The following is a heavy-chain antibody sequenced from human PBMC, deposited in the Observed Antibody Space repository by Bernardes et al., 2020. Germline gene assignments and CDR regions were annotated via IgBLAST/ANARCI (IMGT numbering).Heavy chain of an antibody. CDR1: GAAIATSY. CDR2: IYYSGIT. CDR3: ARVVNYYYMDV. Sequence: SGTLSLTCTVSGAAIATSYWGWIRQPPGPGLEWIGYIYYSGITKYNPSLKSRVTISVDTSENQFSLKLSSVTAADTSVYYCARVVNYYYMDVWGKGTTVTGSS. D-gene: IGHD3-10*01. V-gene: IGHV4-59*01. J-gene: IGHJ6*03.